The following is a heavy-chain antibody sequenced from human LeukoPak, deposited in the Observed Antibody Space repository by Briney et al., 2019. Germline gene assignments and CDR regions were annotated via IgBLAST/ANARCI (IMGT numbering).Heavy chain of an antibody. CDR1: GGTFSSYA. CDR3: ASRPETYDFWSGRFDY. D-gene: IGHD3-3*01. J-gene: IGHJ4*02. V-gene: IGHV1-69*01. Sequence: ESSVKVSCKASGGTFSSYAISWVRQAPGQGLEWMGGIIPIFGTANYAQKFQGRVTITADESTSTAYMELSSLRSEDTAVYYCASRPETYDFWSGRFDYWGQGTLVTVSS. CDR2: IIPIFGTA.